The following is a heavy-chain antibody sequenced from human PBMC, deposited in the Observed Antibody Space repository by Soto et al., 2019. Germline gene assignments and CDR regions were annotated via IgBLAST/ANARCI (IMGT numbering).Heavy chain of an antibody. J-gene: IGHJ6*03. CDR1: GFTFSSYS. CDR3: ARAPNYYYYMDV. CDR2: ISSSSSYI. Sequence: GGSLRLACAASGFTFSSYSMNWVRQAPGKGLEWVSSISSSSSYIYYADSVKGRFTISRDNAKNSLYLQMNILRAEDTAVYYCARAPNYYYYMDVWGKGTTVTVSS. V-gene: IGHV3-21*01.